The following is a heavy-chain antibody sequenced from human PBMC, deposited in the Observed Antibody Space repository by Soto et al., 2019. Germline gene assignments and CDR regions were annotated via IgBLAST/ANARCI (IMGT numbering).Heavy chain of an antibody. CDR1: GFSLSTTGVA. Sequence: QVTLKESGPTLVKPTQTLTLTCTFSGFSLSTTGVAVGWIRQPPGKALEWLAVIYWDVDKSYTPSLKNRLSLTMDTSKNQVVLTMTNVDPADTATYYCAHRPATMAGKQWFDPWGQGTLVTVSS. D-gene: IGHD3-10*01. J-gene: IGHJ5*02. V-gene: IGHV2-5*02. CDR2: IYWDVDK. CDR3: AHRPATMAGKQWFDP.